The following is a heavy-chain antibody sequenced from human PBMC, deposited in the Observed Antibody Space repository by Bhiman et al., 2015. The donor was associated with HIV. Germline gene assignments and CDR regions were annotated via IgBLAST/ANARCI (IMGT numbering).Heavy chain of an antibody. D-gene: IGHD6-13*01. CDR1: GLTFSNYD. CDR2: IGVAGDT. V-gene: IGHV3-13*01. CDR3: GTGGPAAGSAFAN. J-gene: IGHJ4*02. Sequence: EVRLVESGGGLIQWGGSLRLSCAASGLTFSNYDMHWVRQATGKGLEWVAGIGVAGDTNYLGSVKGRFTISRENAENSLYLQMNSLRVGDTAVYYCGTGGPAAGSAFANWGQGTLVTVSS.